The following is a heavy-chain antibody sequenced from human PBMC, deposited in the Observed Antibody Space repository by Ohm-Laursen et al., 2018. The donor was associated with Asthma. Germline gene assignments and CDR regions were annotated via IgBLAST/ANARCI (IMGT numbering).Heavy chain of an antibody. J-gene: IGHJ4*02. CDR2: MYYSGTT. CDR1: GGSISSGDYY. D-gene: IGHD3-22*01. V-gene: IGHV4-31*02. Sequence: TLSLTCTVSGGSISSGDYYWSWIRQHPGKGPEWIGYMYYSGTTYYNPSLNSRVAILVDTSKNQFSLKVNSVTAADTAVYYCARGVEYDYDSTGYYLDHWGQGTLVTVSS. CDR3: ARGVEYDYDSTGYYLDH.